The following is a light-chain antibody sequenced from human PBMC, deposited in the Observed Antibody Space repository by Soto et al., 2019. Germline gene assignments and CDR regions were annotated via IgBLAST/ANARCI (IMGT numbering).Light chain of an antibody. CDR3: QLTSILPLT. Sequence: DIQMTQSPSSLPASVGDRVTVTCRASQSIRGYLNWYQHKPGTAPKLLIFAASRLQTGVPLRFSGSGSGTNFTLTIINLHPEDFTPYSCQLTSILPLTFAGGGKVDI. J-gene: IGKJ4*01. V-gene: IGKV1-39*01. CDR1: QSIRGY. CDR2: AAS.